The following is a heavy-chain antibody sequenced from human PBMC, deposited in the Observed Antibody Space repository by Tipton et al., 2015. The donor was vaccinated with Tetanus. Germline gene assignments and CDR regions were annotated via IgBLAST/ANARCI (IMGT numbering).Heavy chain of an antibody. Sequence: TLSLTCAVSGGSFSGFYWSWIRQPPGKGLEWIGEINHRGGTSYNPSLKSRVTISVDTSKNQFSRNMTPVTAADTAVYYCARQDTLNYYYVGYFHDWGQGTLVTVSS. J-gene: IGHJ1*01. V-gene: IGHV4-34*01. CDR1: GGSFSGFY. CDR3: ARQDTLNYYYVGYFHD. CDR2: INHRGGT. D-gene: IGHD3-22*01.